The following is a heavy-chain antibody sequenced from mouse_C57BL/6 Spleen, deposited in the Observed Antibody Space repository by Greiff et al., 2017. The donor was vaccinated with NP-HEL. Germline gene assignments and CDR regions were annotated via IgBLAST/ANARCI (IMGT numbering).Heavy chain of an antibody. CDR3: ARDPLYLGAMDY. CDR2: ISYDGSN. J-gene: IGHJ4*01. Sequence: DVKLVESGPGLVKPSQSLSLTCSVTGYSITSGYYWNWIRQFPGNKLEWMGYISYDGSNNYNPSLKNRISITRDTSKNQFFLKLNSVTTEDTATYYCARDPLYLGAMDYWGQGTSVTVSS. D-gene: IGHD4-1*01. CDR1: GYSITSGYY. V-gene: IGHV3-6*01.